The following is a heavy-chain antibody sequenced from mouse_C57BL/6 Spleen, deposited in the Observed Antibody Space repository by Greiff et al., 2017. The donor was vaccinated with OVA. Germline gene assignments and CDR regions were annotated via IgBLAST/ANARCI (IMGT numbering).Heavy chain of an antibody. D-gene: IGHD1-1*01. Sequence: QVQLQQPGAELVRPGTSVKLSCKASGYTFTSYWMHWVKQRPGQGLEWIGVIDPSDSYTNYNQKFKGKATLTVDTSSSTAYMQLSSLTSEDSAVYYCASLTTVRDDWGQGTSVTVSS. V-gene: IGHV1-59*01. CDR3: ASLTTVRDD. CDR2: IDPSDSYT. J-gene: IGHJ4*01. CDR1: GYTFTSYW.